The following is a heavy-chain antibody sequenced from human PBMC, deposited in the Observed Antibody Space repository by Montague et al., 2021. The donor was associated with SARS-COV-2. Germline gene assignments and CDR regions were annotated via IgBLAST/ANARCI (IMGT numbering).Heavy chain of an antibody. V-gene: IGHV4-39*02. CDR1: SGSIISSCYD. CDR3: ARGMIRGVTTPFDY. J-gene: IGHJ4*02. D-gene: IGHD3-10*01. CDR2: IYYSGTT. Sequence: SETLSLTCSVSSGSIISSCYDWGWIRQPPGKELEWIGNIYYSGTTYYNPSLQSRVTISVDTSKNHLSLRLSSVTAADTAVYFCARGMIRGVTTPFDYWGQGSQATVSS.